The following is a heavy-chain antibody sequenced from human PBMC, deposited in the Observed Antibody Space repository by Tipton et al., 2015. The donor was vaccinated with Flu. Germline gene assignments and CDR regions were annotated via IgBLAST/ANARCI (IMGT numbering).Heavy chain of an antibody. CDR2: IYYSGST. J-gene: IGHJ4*02. V-gene: IGHV4-61*01. D-gene: IGHD1-14*01. CDR3: ARLAPDGWVLGTYYFDF. Sequence: TLSLTCTVSGASISSGNYYWSWIRQPPGKGLEWIGYIYYSGSTDYNPSLKSRVAISVDTSKNQFSLKLNSVTAADTAVYYCARLAPDGWVLGTYYFDFWGQGILVTVSS. CDR1: GASISSGNYY.